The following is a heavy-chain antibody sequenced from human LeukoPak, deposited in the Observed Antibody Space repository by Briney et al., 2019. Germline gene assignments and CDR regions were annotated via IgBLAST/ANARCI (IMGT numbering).Heavy chain of an antibody. V-gene: IGHV3-49*04. D-gene: IGHD2-2*01. CDR3: TRGALGYCSSTSCYDWYFDL. Sequence: PGRSLRLSCTASGFTFGDYAMSWVRQAPGKGLEWVGFIRSKAYGGATEYAASVKGRFTISRDDSKSIAYLQMNSLKTEDTAVYYCTRGALGYCSSTSCYDWYFDLWGRGTLVTVSS. J-gene: IGHJ2*01. CDR2: IRSKAYGGAT. CDR1: GFTFGDYA.